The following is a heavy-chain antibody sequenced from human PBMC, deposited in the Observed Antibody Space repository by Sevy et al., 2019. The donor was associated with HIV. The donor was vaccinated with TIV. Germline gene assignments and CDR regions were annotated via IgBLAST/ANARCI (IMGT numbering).Heavy chain of an antibody. CDR1: GFSFDSYG. Sequence: GGSLRLSCAVSGFSFDSYGMTWVRQAPGKGLEWVSAISCSGTRTYYADSVKGRFIISRDNSKNTLDLQMNSLRAEDTAHSYCAEGGGGHYDPDEIAYYFYYYNMDVWGKGTTVTVSS. D-gene: IGHD3-22*01. CDR2: ISCSGTRT. V-gene: IGHV3-23*01. CDR3: AEGGGGHYDPDEIAYYFYYYNMDV. J-gene: IGHJ6*03.